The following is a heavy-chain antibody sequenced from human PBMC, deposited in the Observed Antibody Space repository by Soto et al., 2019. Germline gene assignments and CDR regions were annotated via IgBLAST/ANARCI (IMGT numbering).Heavy chain of an antibody. V-gene: IGHV3-15*07. CDR1: GFNFKNAW. D-gene: IGHD2-15*01. CDR2: VKSKVDGGTT. J-gene: IGHJ4*02. CDR3: TTDRPLNCSGANCSAY. Sequence: PGGSLRLSCEASGFNFKNAWMNWVRQAPGKGLEWVGRVKSKVDGGTTDYARPVAGRFAVSRDDSRTTLYLQMNSLQTEDTAVYYCTTDRPLNCSGANCSAYWGQGTLVTVSS.